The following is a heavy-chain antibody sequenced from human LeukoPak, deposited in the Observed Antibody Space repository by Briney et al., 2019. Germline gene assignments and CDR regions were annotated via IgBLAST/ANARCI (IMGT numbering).Heavy chain of an antibody. CDR1: GFPFSNFW. J-gene: IGHJ4*02. Sequence: GGSLRLSCAASGFPFSNFWMHWVRHAPGKGLQWVSRINDDESNRSYADSVEGRFTISRDNAKKMLYLQMNSLRAEDTAVYYRAKVSLDLPRYSSGWYGVDYWGQGTLVTVSS. CDR3: AKVSLDLPRYSSGWYGVDY. V-gene: IGHV3-74*01. CDR2: INDDESNR. D-gene: IGHD6-19*01.